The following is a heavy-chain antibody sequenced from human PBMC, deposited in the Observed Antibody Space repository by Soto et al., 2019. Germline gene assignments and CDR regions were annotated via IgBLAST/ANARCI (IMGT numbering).Heavy chain of an antibody. CDR1: GFSFSSFP. CDR3: AKGGANWYFDY. V-gene: IGHV3-23*01. J-gene: IGHJ4*02. D-gene: IGHD1-1*01. Sequence: EVQLLESGGGLVQPGGSVRLSCAASGFSFSSFPMSWVRQAPGKGLESVSVIMGSGGRTYYADSVQGRFTISRDDSKRTVFMQMTSLRADDTSTYYCAKGGANWYFDYRGQGTLVTVTS. CDR2: IMGSGGRT.